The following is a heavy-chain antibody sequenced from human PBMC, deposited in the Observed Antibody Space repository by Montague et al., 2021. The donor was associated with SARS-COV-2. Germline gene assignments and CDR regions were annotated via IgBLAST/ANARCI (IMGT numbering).Heavy chain of an antibody. Sequence: TLSLTCIVSGGSISSGGFLWTWVRHLPGKGLEWIGYIFYNGGTDYNPSLKSRVNIAVVTSKNQFSLRLSSVTAADTAVYYCSRGSYRYSHNYYYAMDVWGQGTTVIVSS. V-gene: IGHV4-31*03. D-gene: IGHD4-11*01. CDR1: GGSISSGGFL. J-gene: IGHJ6*02. CDR3: SRGSYRYSHNYYYAMDV. CDR2: IFYNGGT.